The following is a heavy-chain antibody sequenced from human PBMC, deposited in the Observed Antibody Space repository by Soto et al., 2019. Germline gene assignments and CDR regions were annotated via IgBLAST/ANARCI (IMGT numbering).Heavy chain of an antibody. CDR1: GFTFSSYG. J-gene: IGHJ4*02. CDR2: IWYDGSNK. D-gene: IGHD3-3*01. Sequence: GGSLRLSCAASGFTFSSYGMHWVRQAPGKGLEWVAVIWYDGSNKYYADSVKGRFTISRDNSKNTLYLQMNSLRAEDTAVYYCARDSGIFGVVMEYYFDYWGQGTLVTVSS. CDR3: ARDSGIFGVVMEYYFDY. V-gene: IGHV3-33*01.